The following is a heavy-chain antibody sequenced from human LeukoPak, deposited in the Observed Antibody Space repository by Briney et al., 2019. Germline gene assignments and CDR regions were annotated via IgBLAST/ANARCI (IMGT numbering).Heavy chain of an antibody. CDR1: GGSISSGGYY. D-gene: IGHD2-21*02. CDR3: ATSQCGSDCYLAGDY. J-gene: IGHJ4*02. Sequence: SETLSLTCTVSGGSISSGGYYWSWIRQHPGKGLEWIGYIYYSGSTYYNPSLKSRVTISVDTSQNQFSLNLNSVTAADTAVYYCATSQCGSDCYLAGDYWGQGTLVTVSS. V-gene: IGHV4-61*08. CDR2: IYYSGST.